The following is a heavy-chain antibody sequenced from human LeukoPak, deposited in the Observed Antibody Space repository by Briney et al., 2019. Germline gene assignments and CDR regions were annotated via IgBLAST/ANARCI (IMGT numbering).Heavy chain of an antibody. D-gene: IGHD5-18*01. Sequence: AGGSLRLSCAASGFTFSNAWMGWVRQAPGKGLEWVGRIKSNTDGGTTDYAARVKGRFTISRDDSKNTVYLQMNSLKTEDTAVYYCTTVAWNQLWSIDYWGQGTLVTVSS. CDR3: TTVAWNQLWSIDY. J-gene: IGHJ4*02. CDR1: GFTFSNAW. V-gene: IGHV3-15*01. CDR2: IKSNTDGGTT.